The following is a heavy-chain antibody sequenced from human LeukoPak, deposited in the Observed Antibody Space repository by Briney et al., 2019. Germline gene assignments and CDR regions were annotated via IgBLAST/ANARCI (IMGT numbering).Heavy chain of an antibody. CDR1: GGSFSGYY. Sequence: SETLSLTCAVYGGSFSGYYWSWIRQPAGKGLEWIGRIYTSGSTNYNPSLKSRVTISVDTSKNQFSLKLSSVTAADTAVYYCARLANYYYYYYMDVWGKGTTVTVSS. D-gene: IGHD5-12*01. V-gene: IGHV4-59*10. CDR2: IYTSGST. J-gene: IGHJ6*03. CDR3: ARLANYYYYYYMDV.